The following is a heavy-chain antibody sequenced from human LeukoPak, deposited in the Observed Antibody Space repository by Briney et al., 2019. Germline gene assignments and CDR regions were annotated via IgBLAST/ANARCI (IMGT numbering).Heavy chain of an antibody. D-gene: IGHD6-13*01. CDR2: IYYSGST. Sequence: PSETLSLTCTVSGGSISSYYWSWIRQPPGKGLEWIGYIYYSGSTNYNPSLKSRVTMSVDTSKNQFSLKLRSVTAADTAVYYCARVSGQLVRNYYYYYYMDVWGKGTTVTVSS. CDR3: ARVSGQLVRNYYYYYYMDV. V-gene: IGHV4-59*01. J-gene: IGHJ6*03. CDR1: GGSISSYY.